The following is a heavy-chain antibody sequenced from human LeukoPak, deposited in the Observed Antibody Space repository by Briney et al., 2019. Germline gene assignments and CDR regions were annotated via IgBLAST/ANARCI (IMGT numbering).Heavy chain of an antibody. J-gene: IGHJ4*02. CDR1: GFTFSSYA. Sequence: GGSLRLSCAASGFTFSSYAMSWVRQAPGKGLEWVSAISGSGGSTYYADSVKGRFTISRDNSKNTLYLQMNSLRAEDTAVYYCAKSLGDYVWGSYRFPYYFDYWGQGTLVTVSS. V-gene: IGHV3-23*01. CDR2: ISGSGGST. CDR3: AKSLGDYVWGSYRFPYYFDY. D-gene: IGHD3-16*02.